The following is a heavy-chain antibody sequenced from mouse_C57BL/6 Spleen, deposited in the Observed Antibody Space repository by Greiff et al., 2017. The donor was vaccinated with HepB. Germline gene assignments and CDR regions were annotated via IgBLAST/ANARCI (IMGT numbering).Heavy chain of an antibody. Sequence: VQLQQSGPGLVQPSQSLSITCTVSGFSLTSYGVHWVRQSPGKGLAWLGVLWGGGCTGYNAAFMFRLSITKDNSKSQVFIKMNSLHADDTARYYCAKKGRIYYDYDYAMDYWGQGTSVTVSS. CDR2: LWGGGCT. V-gene: IGHV2-5*01. J-gene: IGHJ4*01. CDR1: GFSLTSYG. D-gene: IGHD2-4*01. CDR3: AKKGRIYYDYDYAMDY.